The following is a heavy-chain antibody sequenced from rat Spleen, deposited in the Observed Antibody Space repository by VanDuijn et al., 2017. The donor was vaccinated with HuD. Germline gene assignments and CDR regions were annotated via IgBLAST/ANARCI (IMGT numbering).Heavy chain of an antibody. CDR3: ARGLGYSSYYFDY. CDR2: ISTSGSRT. Sequence: EVQLVESGGGLVQPGRSLKLSCAASGFTFSNYYIAWVRQAPKKGLEWVATISTSGSRTYYPDSVKGRFTISRDNAKSSLYLQMNSLKSEDTATYYCARGLGYSSYYFDYWGQGVMVTVSS. D-gene: IGHD1-2*01. V-gene: IGHV5-25*01. J-gene: IGHJ2*01. CDR1: GFTFSNYY.